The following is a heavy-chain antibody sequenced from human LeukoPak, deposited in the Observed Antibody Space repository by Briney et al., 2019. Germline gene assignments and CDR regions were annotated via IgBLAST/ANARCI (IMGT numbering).Heavy chain of an antibody. Sequence: SETLSLTCTVSGYSISSGYFWGWIRQPPGKGLEWIGYIYYSGSTNYNPSLKSRVTISVDTSKNQFSLKLSSVTAADTAVYYCARGTDTGWFDPWGQGTLVTVSS. J-gene: IGHJ5*02. CDR2: IYYSGST. CDR1: GYSISSGYF. D-gene: IGHD3-9*01. CDR3: ARGTDTGWFDP. V-gene: IGHV4-61*01.